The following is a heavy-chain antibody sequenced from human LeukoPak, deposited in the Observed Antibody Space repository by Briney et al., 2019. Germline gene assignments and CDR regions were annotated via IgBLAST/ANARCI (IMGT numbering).Heavy chain of an antibody. CDR2: ISSSSSYI. CDR1: GFIFSSYS. D-gene: IGHD3-3*01. Sequence: PGGSLRLSCAASGFIFSSYSMNWVRQPPGKGLEWVSSISSSSSYIYYADSVKGRFTISRDNAKNSLYLQMNSLRAEDTAVYYCASIFGVVIPPGFFDYWGQGALVTVSS. CDR3: ASIFGVVIPPGFFDY. V-gene: IGHV3-21*01. J-gene: IGHJ4*02.